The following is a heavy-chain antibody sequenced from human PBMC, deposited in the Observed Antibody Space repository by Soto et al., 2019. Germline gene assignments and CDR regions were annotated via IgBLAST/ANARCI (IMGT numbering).Heavy chain of an antibody. D-gene: IGHD6-19*01. V-gene: IGHV1-2*04. CDR2: INPNSGGT. CDR1: GYTFTGYY. Sequence: QVQLVQSGAEVKKPGASVKVSCKASGYTFTGYYMHCVRQAPGQGLEWMGWINPNSGGTNYAQKFQGWVTMTRDKSISTAYMELSRLRSDDTAVYYCAREYSSGRRFDYWGQGILVTVSS. J-gene: IGHJ4*02. CDR3: AREYSSGRRFDY.